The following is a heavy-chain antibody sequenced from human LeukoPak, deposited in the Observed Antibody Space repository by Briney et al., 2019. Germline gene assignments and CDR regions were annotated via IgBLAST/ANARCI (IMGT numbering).Heavy chain of an antibody. CDR2: IREDGSEK. Sequence: RAGGSLRLSCAASGFTFSRYWMNWVRQAPGKGLEWVANIREDGSEKYYVDSVKGRFTISRDNTKNLPYLEMSSLRAEDTAVYYCGVVYWGQGTLVTVSS. CDR3: GVVY. J-gene: IGHJ4*02. V-gene: IGHV3-7*01. CDR1: GFTFSRYW.